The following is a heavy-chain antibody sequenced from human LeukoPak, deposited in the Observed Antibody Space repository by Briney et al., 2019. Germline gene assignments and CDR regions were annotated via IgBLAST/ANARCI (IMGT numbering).Heavy chain of an antibody. J-gene: IGHJ4*02. CDR3: ARPSHRGYGPLGY. D-gene: IGHD5-18*01. Sequence: GASVKVSCKASEYTFTAYYIHWVRQAPGQGLEWVGRINPNTGATNYAQKFQGRVTMTRDTSISTAYMELSRLRSDYTAVYYCARPSHRGYGPLGYWGQGTLVTVSS. CDR1: EYTFTAYY. CDR2: INPNTGAT. V-gene: IGHV1-2*06.